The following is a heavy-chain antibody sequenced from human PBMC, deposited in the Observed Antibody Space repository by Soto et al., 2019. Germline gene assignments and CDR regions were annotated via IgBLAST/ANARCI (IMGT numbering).Heavy chain of an antibody. J-gene: IGHJ6*03. Sequence: GGSLRLSCAASGFTFSSYSMNWVRQAPGKGLEWVSYISSSSSTIYYADSVKGRFTISRDNAKNSLYLQMNSLRAEDTAVYYCARVGATVTPGDKYYYYYMDVWGKGTTVTVSS. CDR1: GFTFSSYS. CDR3: ARVGATVTPGDKYYYYYMDV. D-gene: IGHD4-4*01. V-gene: IGHV3-48*01. CDR2: ISSSSSTI.